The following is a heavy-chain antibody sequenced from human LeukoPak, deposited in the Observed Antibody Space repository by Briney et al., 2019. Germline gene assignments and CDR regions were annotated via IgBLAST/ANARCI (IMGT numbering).Heavy chain of an antibody. Sequence: GASVKVSCKASGYTFSSYDINWVRQATGQGLEWMGWMNPNSGNTGYAQKFQGRVTMPRYTSISTAYMELSSLRSEDTSVYYCATGFGGYSYPKGSDPNDYWGQGTLVTVSS. CDR1: GYTFSSYD. V-gene: IGHV1-8*01. J-gene: IGHJ4*02. D-gene: IGHD5-18*01. CDR2: MNPNSGNT. CDR3: ATGFGGYSYPKGSDPNDY.